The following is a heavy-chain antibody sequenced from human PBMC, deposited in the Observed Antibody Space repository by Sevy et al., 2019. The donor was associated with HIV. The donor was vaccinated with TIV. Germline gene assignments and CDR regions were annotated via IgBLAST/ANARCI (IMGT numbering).Heavy chain of an antibody. V-gene: IGHV3-33*06. CDR3: AKGAGQYFFDY. CDR1: GFSFSSYG. J-gene: IGHJ4*02. D-gene: IGHD1-26*01. CDR2: IWYDGSGK. Sequence: GGSLRLSCAASGFSFSSYGMHWVRQAPGKGLEWVAVIWYDGSGKNYSDSVKGRFTISRDNSKNTLFLQMNSLRVEDTAIYYCAKGAGQYFFDYWGQGTLVTVSS.